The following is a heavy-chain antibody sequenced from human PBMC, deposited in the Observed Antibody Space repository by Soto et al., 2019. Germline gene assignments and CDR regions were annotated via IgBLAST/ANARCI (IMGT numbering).Heavy chain of an antibody. Sequence: GESRKISCKGSGYSFTSYWIGWVRQMPGKGLEWMGIIYPGDSDTRYSPSFQGQVTISADKSISTAYLQWSSLKASDTAMYYCATVSSSSPYYSYGMDVWGQGTTVTVSS. CDR1: GYSFTSYW. J-gene: IGHJ6*02. V-gene: IGHV5-51*01. CDR3: ATVSSSSPYYSYGMDV. CDR2: IYPGDSDT. D-gene: IGHD6-6*01.